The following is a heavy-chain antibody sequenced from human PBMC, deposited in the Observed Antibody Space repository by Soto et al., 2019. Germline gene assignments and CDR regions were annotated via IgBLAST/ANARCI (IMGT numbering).Heavy chain of an antibody. CDR2: IYSGGRT. J-gene: IGHJ1*01. Sequence: EVQLVESGGGLVQPGGSLRLSCAASGFIVSSNYMSWVRQAPGKGLEWVSVIYSGGRTYYAASVKGKFTISRENSNNTRYLQMNSLRAEDTAVYSCARDRPYDGGGYYGWGQGTLVTVS. V-gene: IGHV3-66*01. CDR3: ARDRPYDGGGYYG. CDR1: GFIVSSNY. D-gene: IGHD3-22*01.